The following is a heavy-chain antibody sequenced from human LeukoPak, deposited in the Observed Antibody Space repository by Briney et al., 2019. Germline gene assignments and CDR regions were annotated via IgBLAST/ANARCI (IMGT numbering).Heavy chain of an antibody. V-gene: IGHV3-21*01. CDR2: ISSSTTYI. D-gene: IGHD6-13*01. J-gene: IGHJ4*02. CDR3: ARDTPGSSLDY. CDR1: GFTFSNYN. Sequence: GGSLRLSCAASGFTFSNYNINWVRQAPGKGLEWVSSISSSTTYIYYADSVKGRFTISRDNTRNSLYLQMNSLRAEDTAVYYCARDTPGSSLDYWGQGTLVTVSS.